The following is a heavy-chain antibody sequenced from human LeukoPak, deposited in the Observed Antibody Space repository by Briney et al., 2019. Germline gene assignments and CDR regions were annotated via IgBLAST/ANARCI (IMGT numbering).Heavy chain of an antibody. CDR3: ARGAGFLGVVPYFDY. D-gene: IGHD2-21*01. J-gene: IGHJ4*02. CDR1: GGSISSYY. CDR2: TYYSGST. Sequence: PSETLSLTCTVSGGSISSYYLSWIRQPPGKGLEWIGYTYYSGSTNYNPSLKSRVTISVDTSKNQFSLKLSSVTAADTAVYYCARGAGFLGVVPYFDYWGQGTLVTVSS. V-gene: IGHV4-59*01.